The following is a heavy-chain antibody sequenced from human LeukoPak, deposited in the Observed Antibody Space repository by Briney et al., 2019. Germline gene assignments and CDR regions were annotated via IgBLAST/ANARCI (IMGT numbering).Heavy chain of an antibody. D-gene: IGHD3-22*01. Sequence: PSQTLSLTCTVSGGSVSSGSCYWSWIRQPAGKGLEWIGRTYTSGSTNYNPSLKSRVTISVDTSKNQFSLKLSSVTAADTAVYYCARDLQGYGSSGYLDYWGQGTLVTVSS. CDR1: GGSVSSGSCY. CDR2: TYTSGST. CDR3: ARDLQGYGSSGYLDY. J-gene: IGHJ4*02. V-gene: IGHV4-61*02.